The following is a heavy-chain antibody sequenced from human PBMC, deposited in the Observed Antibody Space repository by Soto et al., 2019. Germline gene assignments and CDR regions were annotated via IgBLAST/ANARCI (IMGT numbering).Heavy chain of an antibody. D-gene: IGHD3-10*01. V-gene: IGHV3-23*01. CDR3: AKGGQSYDY. J-gene: IGHJ4*02. Sequence: EVQLLESGGGSVQPGGSLRLSCAASGFTFSTYAMSWVRQAPGKGLEWVLAISTSVGSTYYTDSVKGRFTISRDNSKNTLYLQMNSLRAEDTAVYYCAKGGQSYDYWGQGTLVTVSS. CDR2: ISTSVGST. CDR1: GFTFSTYA.